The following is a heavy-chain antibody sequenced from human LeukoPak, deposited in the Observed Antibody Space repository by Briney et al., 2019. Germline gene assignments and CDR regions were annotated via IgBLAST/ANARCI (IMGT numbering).Heavy chain of an antibody. Sequence: GASVKVSCKASGYTFTSYDINWVRQATGQGLEWMGWMNPNSGNTGYAQKFQGRVTITRNTSISTAYMEVSSLRSEDTAVYYCARGHPYDSSGYVDYWGQGTLVTVSS. D-gene: IGHD3-22*01. V-gene: IGHV1-8*03. CDR2: MNPNSGNT. J-gene: IGHJ4*02. CDR3: ARGHPYDSSGYVDY. CDR1: GYTFTSYD.